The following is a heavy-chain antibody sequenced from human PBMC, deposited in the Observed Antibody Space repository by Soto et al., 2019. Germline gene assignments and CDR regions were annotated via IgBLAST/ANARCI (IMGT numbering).Heavy chain of an antibody. V-gene: IGHV1-18*01. J-gene: IGHJ6*02. CDR2: INGYNGNT. CDR1: GYTFSTYG. Sequence: QVQLVQSGAEVKKPGASVKVSCKASGYTFSTYGISWVRQAPGQGLERMGWINGYNGNTNYAPKLQGRITMTTDTSTTTAYMERRSLRSDDTAVYYCARMGDVPYYYYGMDVWGQGTTVTVSS. CDR3: ARMGDVPYYYYGMDV. D-gene: IGHD3-16*01.